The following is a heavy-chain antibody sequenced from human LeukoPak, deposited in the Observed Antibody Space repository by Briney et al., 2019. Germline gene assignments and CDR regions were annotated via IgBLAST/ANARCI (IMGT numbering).Heavy chain of an antibody. V-gene: IGHV1-69*02. D-gene: IGHD2-2*01. CDR3: ASTIYCSSTSCTRGSYWFDP. Sequence: SVKVSCKASVGTFSSYTISWVRQAPGQGLEWMGRIIPILGIAHYAQKFQDRLTITADKSTSTAYMELSSLRSEDTAVYYCASTIYCSSTSCTRGSYWFDPWGQGTLVTVSS. CDR2: IIPILGIA. CDR1: VGTFSSYT. J-gene: IGHJ5*02.